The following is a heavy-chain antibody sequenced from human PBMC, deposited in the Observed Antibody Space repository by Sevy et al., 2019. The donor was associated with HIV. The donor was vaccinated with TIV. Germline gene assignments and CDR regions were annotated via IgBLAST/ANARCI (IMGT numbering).Heavy chain of an antibody. J-gene: IGHJ6*02. Sequence: ASVKVSCKASGYTFTGYYMHWVRQAPGQGLEWMGWINPNSGGTNYAQKFQGRVTMTRDTSISTAYMELSRLRSDDTAVYYCARAHYDILSEYYNYYGMDVWGQGTTVTVSS. CDR3: ARAHYDILSEYYNYYGMDV. CDR2: INPNSGGT. V-gene: IGHV1-2*02. CDR1: GYTFTGYY. D-gene: IGHD3-9*01.